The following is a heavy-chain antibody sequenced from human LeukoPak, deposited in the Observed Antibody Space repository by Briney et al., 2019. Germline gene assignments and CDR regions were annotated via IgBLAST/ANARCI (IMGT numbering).Heavy chain of an antibody. V-gene: IGHV4-39*01. Sequence: SETLSLTCTVSGGSISSSSYYWGWIRQPPGKGLEWIGSIYYSGSTYYNPSLKSRVTISVDTSKNQFSLKLSSVTAADTAVYYCARPSSGSYYVVYWGQGTLVTVSS. CDR3: ARPSSGSYYVVY. CDR2: IYYSGST. D-gene: IGHD1-26*01. J-gene: IGHJ4*02. CDR1: GGSISSSSYY.